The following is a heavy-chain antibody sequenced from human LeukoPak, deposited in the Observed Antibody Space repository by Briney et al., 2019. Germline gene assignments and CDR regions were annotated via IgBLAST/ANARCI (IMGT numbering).Heavy chain of an antibody. CDR3: ATEISHYYGSGSYSPNLDY. CDR1: GYTLTELS. CDR2: FDPEYGET. J-gene: IGHJ4*02. V-gene: IGHV1-24*01. D-gene: IGHD3-10*01. Sequence: ASVKVSCKVSGYTLTELSMHRVRQAPGKGLEWMGGFDPEYGETIYAQKFQGRVTMTEDTSTDTAYMELSSLRSEDTAVYYCATEISHYYGSGSYSPNLDYWGQGTLVTVSS.